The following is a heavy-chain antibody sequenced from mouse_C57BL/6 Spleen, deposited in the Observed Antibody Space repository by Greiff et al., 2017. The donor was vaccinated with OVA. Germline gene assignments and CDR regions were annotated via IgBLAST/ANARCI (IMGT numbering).Heavy chain of an antibody. CDR3: TRCSSGYEFAY. CDR1: GYTFTDYE. D-gene: IGHD3-2*02. Sequence: VQLQQSGAELVRPGASVTLSCKASGYTFTDYEMHWVKQTPVHGLEWIGAIDPETGGTAYNQKFKGKAILTADKSSSTAYMELRSLTSEDSAVYYCTRCSSGYEFAYWGQGTLVTVSA. V-gene: IGHV1-15*01. CDR2: IDPETGGT. J-gene: IGHJ3*01.